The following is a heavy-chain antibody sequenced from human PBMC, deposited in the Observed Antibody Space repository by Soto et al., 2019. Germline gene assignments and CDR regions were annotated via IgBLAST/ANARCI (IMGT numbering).Heavy chain of an antibody. CDR2: ISSSSSYI. CDR1: GFTFSSYS. Sequence: GGSLRLSCAASGFTFSSYSMNWVRQAPGKGLEWVSSISSSSSYIYYADSVKGRFTISRDNAKNSLYLQMNSLRAEDTAVYYCARGGYCISTSCYIDYWGQGTLVTVSS. J-gene: IGHJ4*02. D-gene: IGHD2-2*02. CDR3: ARGGYCISTSCYIDY. V-gene: IGHV3-21*01.